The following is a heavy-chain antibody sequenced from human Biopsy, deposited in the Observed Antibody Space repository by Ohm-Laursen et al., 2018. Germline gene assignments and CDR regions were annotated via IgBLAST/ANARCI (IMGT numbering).Heavy chain of an antibody. Sequence: SETLSLTCTVSGDSVTKYYWSWIRQPPGKGLEWIEHIYYSVMTNYNPSLQSRVTISVDTSKNHFSLRLRSVTPADTAIYYCARDRGFYSDRTVPGYFDLWGRGTLVTVSS. CDR2: IYYSVMT. V-gene: IGHV4-59*02. CDR3: ARDRGFYSDRTVPGYFDL. J-gene: IGHJ2*01. D-gene: IGHD3-22*01. CDR1: GDSVTKYY.